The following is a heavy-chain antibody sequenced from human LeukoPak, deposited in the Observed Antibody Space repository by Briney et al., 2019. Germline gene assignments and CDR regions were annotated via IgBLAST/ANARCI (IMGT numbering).Heavy chain of an antibody. CDR2: ISGSGGST. CDR1: GFTFSSYA. V-gene: IGHV3-23*01. CDR3: AKSQASVTGSVTDY. Sequence: GGSLRLSCAASGFTFSSYAMRWVRQAPGKGLEWVSAISGSGGSTYYADSVKGRFTISRDNSKNTLYLQMNSLRAEDTAVYYCAKSQASVTGSVTDYWGQGTLATVSS. J-gene: IGHJ4*02. D-gene: IGHD5-18*01.